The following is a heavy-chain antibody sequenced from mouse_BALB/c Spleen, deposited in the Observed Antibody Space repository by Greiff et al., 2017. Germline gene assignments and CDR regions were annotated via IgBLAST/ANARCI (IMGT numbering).Heavy chain of an antibody. J-gene: IGHJ2*01. CDR2: IWAGGST. CDR3: AREYGNYVDYFDY. D-gene: IGHD2-10*02. CDR1: GFSLTSYG. Sequence: QVQLKESGPGLVAPSQSLSITCTVSGFSLTSYGVHWVRQPPGKGLEWLGVIWAGGSTNYNSALMSRLSISKDNSKSQVFLKMNSLQTDDTAMYYCAREYGNYVDYFDYWGQGTTLTVSS. V-gene: IGHV2-9*02.